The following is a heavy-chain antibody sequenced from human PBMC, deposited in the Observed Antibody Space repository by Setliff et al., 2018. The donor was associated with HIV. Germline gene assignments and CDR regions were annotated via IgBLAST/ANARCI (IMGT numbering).Heavy chain of an antibody. D-gene: IGHD5-18*01. Sequence: SLTISCAASGFTFDDYAMHWVRQAPGKGLEWVSGISWNSGSIGYADSVKGRFTISRDNAKNSLYLQMNSLRSEDTALYYCAKSPNRYSPLDWFDPWGQGTLVTVSS. J-gene: IGHJ5*02. CDR1: GFTFDDYA. CDR2: ISWNSGSI. CDR3: AKSPNRYSPLDWFDP. V-gene: IGHV3-9*01.